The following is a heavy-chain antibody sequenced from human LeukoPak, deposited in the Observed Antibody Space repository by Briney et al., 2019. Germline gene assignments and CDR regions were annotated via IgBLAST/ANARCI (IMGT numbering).Heavy chain of an antibody. CDR2: IYYSGST. Sequence: PSQTLSLTCTVSGGSISSGGYYWSWIRQHPGKGLEWIGYIYYSGSTYYNPSLKSRVTISVDTSKNQFSLKVSSVTAADTAVYYCARAPKGMTTVRYYYYYYMDVWGRGTTVTVSS. V-gene: IGHV4-31*03. CDR1: GGSISSGGYY. J-gene: IGHJ6*03. D-gene: IGHD4-11*01. CDR3: ARAPKGMTTVRYYYYYYMDV.